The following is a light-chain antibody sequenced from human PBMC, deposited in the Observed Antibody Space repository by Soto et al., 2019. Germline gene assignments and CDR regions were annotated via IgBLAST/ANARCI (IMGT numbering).Light chain of an antibody. J-gene: IGKJ2*01. Sequence: EIVLTQSPGTLSLSPGERATLSCRATQSVSSSDLAWYQQKPGQAPRLLIYGASSRATGIPDRFSGSGSGTDFTLTISRLEPEDLAVYYCQHYGSSQYTFGRGTKLEIK. CDR1: QSVSSSD. CDR2: GAS. V-gene: IGKV3-20*01. CDR3: QHYGSSQYT.